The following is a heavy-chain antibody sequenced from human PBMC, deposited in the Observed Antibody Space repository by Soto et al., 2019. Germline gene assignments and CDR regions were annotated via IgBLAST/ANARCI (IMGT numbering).Heavy chain of an antibody. CDR3: AKSLSPPALTTYYFDY. V-gene: IGHV3-23*01. J-gene: IGHJ4*02. CDR2: INPSGDIT. D-gene: IGHD4-17*01. CDR1: GLTFSRYA. Sequence: EEQLLESGGGLVQPGGSLRLSCAASGLTFSRYAMSWVRQAPGKGLEWVSIINPSGDITYYGDSVKGRFTISRDNSKNTLSLQMNSLRAEDTAVYYCAKSLSPPALTTYYFDYRGQGTLVTVSS.